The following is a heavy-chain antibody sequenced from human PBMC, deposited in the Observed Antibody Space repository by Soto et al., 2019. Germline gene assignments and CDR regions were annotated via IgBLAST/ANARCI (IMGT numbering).Heavy chain of an antibody. J-gene: IGHJ4*01. Sequence: GGSLRLSCAASGFTFEDYAMYWVRQVPGKGLEWVSGIGSNSDNIGYAESVKGRFTISRDNAKNSLYLQMDSLRVEDTAFYYCAKARGRDGYNPTDFWGHGTLVTVSS. V-gene: IGHV3-9*01. CDR1: GFTFEDYA. D-gene: IGHD5-12*01. CDR2: IGSNSDNI. CDR3: AKARGRDGYNPTDF.